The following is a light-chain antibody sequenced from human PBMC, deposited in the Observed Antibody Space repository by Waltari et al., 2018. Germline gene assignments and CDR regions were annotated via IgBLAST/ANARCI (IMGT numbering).Light chain of an antibody. J-gene: IGKJ3*01. Sequence: DIQLTQSPSSLSASVGDRVSLTCRAIQTVSTSLNWYQHKPGKAPKLLVYAASTLQSGVPSRFSGSGSGTDFTLTITNLQPEDFATYYCQQSYNSIRSFGPGTKV. V-gene: IGKV1-39*01. CDR1: QTVSTS. CDR2: AAS. CDR3: QQSYNSIRS.